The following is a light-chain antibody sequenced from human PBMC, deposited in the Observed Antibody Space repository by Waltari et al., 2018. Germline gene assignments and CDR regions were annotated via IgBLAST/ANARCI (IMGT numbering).Light chain of an antibody. V-gene: IGKV3-20*01. CDR2: AAS. J-gene: IGKJ1*01. CDR1: QSIGNNY. CDR3: QQYYSSRT. Sequence: ELVLTQSPGTLSLSPGERATLFCRASQSIGNNYLAWYQHKPVQAPRLLIYAASTRATAIPDRFSGSGSGTDFTFTISRLEPEDFAVYFCQQYYSSRTFGQGTKVEIK.